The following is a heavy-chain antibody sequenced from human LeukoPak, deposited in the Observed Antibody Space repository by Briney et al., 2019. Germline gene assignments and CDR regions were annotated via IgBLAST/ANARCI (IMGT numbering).Heavy chain of an antibody. V-gene: IGHV3-7*01. D-gene: IGHD3-10*01. J-gene: IGHJ4*02. CDR2: IRQDANVK. Sequence: GGSRRLSCAASGFTFSNYWMTWVRQAPGKGLQWVASIRQDANVKYYVDSVKGRFTISRDNAENSLYLQMNSLRAEDTAVYYCARWADDSGIYYIASWGQGSLVIVSS. CDR1: GFTFSNYW. CDR3: ARWADDSGIYYIAS.